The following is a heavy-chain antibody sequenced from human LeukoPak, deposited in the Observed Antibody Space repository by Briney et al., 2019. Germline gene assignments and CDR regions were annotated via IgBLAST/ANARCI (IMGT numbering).Heavy chain of an antibody. CDR1: GYTFTGYY. Sequence: ASVKVSCKAPGYTFTGYYMHWVRQAPGQGLEWMGWINPNSGGTNYAQKFQGRVTMTRDTSISTAYMELSRLRSDDTAVYYCARTLDYYDSSAPPWNWGQGTLVTVSS. CDR3: ARTLDYYDSSAPPWN. D-gene: IGHD3-22*01. V-gene: IGHV1-2*02. J-gene: IGHJ4*02. CDR2: INPNSGGT.